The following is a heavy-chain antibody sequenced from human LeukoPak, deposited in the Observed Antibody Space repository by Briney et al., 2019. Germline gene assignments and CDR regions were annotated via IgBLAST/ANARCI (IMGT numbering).Heavy chain of an antibody. V-gene: IGHV3-30*02. J-gene: IGHJ4*02. CDR1: GFIFSSYG. D-gene: IGHD1-1*01. CDR2: IRYDGSNK. CDR3: AKSRSGSANWALQIFDN. Sequence: QPGGSLRLSCAASGFIFSSYGMHWVRQAPGKGLEWVAFIRYDGSNKYYADYVKGRFTISRDNSKNSLFVQMNSLRAEDTAVYFCAKSRSGSANWALQIFDNWGQGTLVTVSS.